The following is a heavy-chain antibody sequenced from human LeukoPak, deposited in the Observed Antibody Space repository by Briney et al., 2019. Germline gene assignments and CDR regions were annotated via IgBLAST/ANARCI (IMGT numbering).Heavy chain of an antibody. J-gene: IGHJ4*02. D-gene: IGHD3-22*01. Sequence: GGSLRLSCAASGFTFSSYAMSWVRQAPGKGLEWVSAISGSGGSTYYADSVKGRFTISRDNSKNTLYLQMNSLRAEDTAVYYCAKESYYDSSGSSFFDYWGQGTLVTVSS. CDR1: GFTFSSYA. V-gene: IGHV3-23*01. CDR3: AKESYYDSSGSSFFDY. CDR2: ISGSGGST.